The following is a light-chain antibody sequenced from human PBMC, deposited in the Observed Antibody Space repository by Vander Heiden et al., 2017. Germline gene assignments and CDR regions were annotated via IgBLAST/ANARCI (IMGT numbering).Light chain of an antibody. J-gene: IGKJ3*01. V-gene: IGKV1-39*01. CDR1: QSISSY. CDR2: AAS. CDR3: QQSYSTPRFT. Sequence: DIQMTQPPFSLSASVGDRVTITCRASQSISSYLNWYQQKPGKAPKLLIYAASSLQSGVPSRFSGSGSGTDFTLTISSLQPEDFATYYCQQSYSTPRFTFGPGTKVDIK.